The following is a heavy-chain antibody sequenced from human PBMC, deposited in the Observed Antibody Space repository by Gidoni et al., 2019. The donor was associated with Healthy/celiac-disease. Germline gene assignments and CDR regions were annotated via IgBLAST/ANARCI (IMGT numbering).Heavy chain of an antibody. Sequence: EVQLLESGGGLVQPGGSLRLSCAASGFTFSSYAMSWVRQAPGKGLEWVSAISGSGGSTYYADSVKGRFTISRDNSKNTLYLQMNSLRAEDTAVYYCATFLYYYDSSGLGDYWGQGTLVTVSS. V-gene: IGHV3-23*01. CDR1: GFTFSSYA. J-gene: IGHJ4*02. D-gene: IGHD3-22*01. CDR3: ATFLYYYDSSGLGDY. CDR2: ISGSGGST.